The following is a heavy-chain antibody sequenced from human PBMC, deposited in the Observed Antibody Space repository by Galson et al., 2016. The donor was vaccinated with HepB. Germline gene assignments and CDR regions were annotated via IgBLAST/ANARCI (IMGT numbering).Heavy chain of an antibody. D-gene: IGHD6-13*01. CDR2: INGRSTYK. CDR3: ARVRIASGVYFGMDV. V-gene: IGHV3-11*06. Sequence: SLRLSCAASGFTFGDYYMSWIRQAPGKGLEWISYINGRSTYKNYANSVKGRFTTSRDNAKNSLYLQMTSLRAEDTAVYYCARVRIASGVYFGMDVWGQGTTVTVSS. CDR1: GFTFGDYY. J-gene: IGHJ6*02.